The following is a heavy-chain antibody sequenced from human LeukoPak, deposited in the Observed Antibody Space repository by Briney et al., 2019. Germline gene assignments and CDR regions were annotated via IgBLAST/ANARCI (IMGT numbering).Heavy chain of an antibody. J-gene: IGHJ2*01. CDR1: GGTFSSYA. CDR3: ARLSSSWYQDWYFDL. V-gene: IGHV1-69*06. D-gene: IGHD6-13*01. Sequence: ASVKVSCKASGGTFSSYAISWVRQAPGQGLEWMGGIIPIFGTANYAQKFQGRVTITADKSTSTAYMELSSLRSEDTAVYYCARLSSSWYQDWYFDLWGRGTLVTVSS. CDR2: IIPIFGTA.